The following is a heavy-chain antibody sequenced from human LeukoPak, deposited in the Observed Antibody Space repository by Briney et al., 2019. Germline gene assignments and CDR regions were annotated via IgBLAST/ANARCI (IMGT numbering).Heavy chain of an antibody. CDR1: GFTFSSYA. Sequence: GGSLRLSCAASGFTFSSYAMHWVRQAPGKGLEWLAVISYDGSNKYYADSVKGRFTISRDNSKYTLYLQMNSLRAEDTAVYYCARFEGATSPIDYWGQGTLVTVSS. CDR3: ARFEGATSPIDY. CDR2: ISYDGSNK. V-gene: IGHV3-30-3*01. D-gene: IGHD1-26*01. J-gene: IGHJ4*02.